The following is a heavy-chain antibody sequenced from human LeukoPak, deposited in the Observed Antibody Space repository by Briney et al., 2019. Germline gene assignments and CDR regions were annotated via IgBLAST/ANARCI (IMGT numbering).Heavy chain of an antibody. CDR2: ISSGGST. V-gene: IGHV3-66*01. D-gene: IGHD5-24*01. J-gene: IGHJ4*02. Sequence: GESLRLSCAASGFTVRSNYMSWVRQAPGKGLEWVSVISSGGSTYCADSVKGRFTISRDSSKNTLYLQMKGLRAEDTALYYCSRDRMGTKSFDYWGQGTLVTVSS. CDR3: SRDRMGTKSFDY. CDR1: GFTVRSNY.